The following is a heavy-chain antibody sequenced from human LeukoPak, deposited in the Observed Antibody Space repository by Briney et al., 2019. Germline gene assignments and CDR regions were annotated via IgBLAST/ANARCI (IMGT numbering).Heavy chain of an antibody. Sequence: GASLKISCKGSGYSFPTYWIAWVRQMPGKVLEGMGIIYPDEANIRYSPSFQGQVTISADESISTAYPQWRSLEASDTALYYCARPPSRGYSSSFEYWGQGTLVTVSS. D-gene: IGHD2-2*03. CDR1: GYSFPTYW. CDR2: IYPDEANI. V-gene: IGHV5-51*01. CDR3: ARPPSRGYSSSFEY. J-gene: IGHJ4*02.